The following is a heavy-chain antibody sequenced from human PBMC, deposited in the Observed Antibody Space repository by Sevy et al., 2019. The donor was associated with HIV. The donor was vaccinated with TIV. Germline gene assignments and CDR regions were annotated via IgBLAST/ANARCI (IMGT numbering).Heavy chain of an antibody. D-gene: IGHD3-22*01. CDR2: ISGSGGST. Sequence: GGSLRLSCAASGFTFSSYAMSWVHQAPGKGLEWVSAISGSGGSTYYADSVKGRFTISRDKSKNTLYLQMNSLRAEDTAVYYCAKDRAPGYYDSSGYVDYWGQGTLVTVSS. CDR3: AKDRAPGYYDSSGYVDY. V-gene: IGHV3-23*01. CDR1: GFTFSSYA. J-gene: IGHJ4*02.